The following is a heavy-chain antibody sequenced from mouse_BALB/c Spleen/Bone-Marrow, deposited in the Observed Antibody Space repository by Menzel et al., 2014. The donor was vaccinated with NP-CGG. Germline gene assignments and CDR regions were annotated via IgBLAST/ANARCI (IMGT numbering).Heavy chain of an antibody. V-gene: IGHV2-6-1*01. Sequence: QVQLKESGPGLVAPSQNLSITCTISGFSLSNYAIYWVRQPPGKGLEWLVVIWSDGSTTYNSALKSRLSISKDNSKSQVFLKMNSLQTDDTAMYYCARHDRGDGHNIDYYAMDYWGQGTSVTVSS. CDR1: GFSLSNYA. CDR2: IWSDGST. D-gene: IGHD2-3*01. CDR3: ARHDRGDGHNIDYYAMDY. J-gene: IGHJ4*01.